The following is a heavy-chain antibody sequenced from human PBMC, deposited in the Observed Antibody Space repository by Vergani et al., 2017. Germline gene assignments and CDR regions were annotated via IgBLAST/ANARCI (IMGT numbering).Heavy chain of an antibody. Sequence: EVQLVESGGGLVQPGRSLRLSCAASGFTFDDYAMHWVRQAPGKGLEWVSGISWNSGSIGYADSVKGRFTISRDKAKNSLYLQMNSLRAEDTALYYCAKATYSSTKGRFDYWGQGTLVTVSS. V-gene: IGHV3-9*01. CDR1: GFTFDDYA. CDR2: ISWNSGSI. D-gene: IGHD5-18*01. J-gene: IGHJ4*02. CDR3: AKATYSSTKGRFDY.